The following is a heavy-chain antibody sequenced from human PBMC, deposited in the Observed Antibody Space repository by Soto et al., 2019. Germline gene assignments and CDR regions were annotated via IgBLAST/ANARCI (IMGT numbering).Heavy chain of an antibody. V-gene: IGHV3-33*01. J-gene: IGHJ4*02. CDR3: ARDSIFGVVIIPGHFDY. D-gene: IGHD3-3*02. CDR1: GFTFSSYG. Sequence: GGSLRLSCAASGFTFSSYGMHWVRQAPGKGLEWVAVIWYDGSNKYYADSVKGRFTISRDNSKNTLYLQMNSLRAEDMAVYYCARDSIFGVVIIPGHFDYWGQGTLVTVSS. CDR2: IWYDGSNK.